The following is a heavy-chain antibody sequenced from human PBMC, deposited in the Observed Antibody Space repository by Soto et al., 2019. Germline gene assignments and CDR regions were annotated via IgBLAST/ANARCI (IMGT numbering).Heavy chain of an antibody. CDR2: IYYSGST. CDR3: AGHGFGWGYSSTDSGLDV. D-gene: IGHD6-13*01. V-gene: IGHV4-61*01. CDR1: GGSVSSGSYY. J-gene: IGHJ6*02. Sequence: SETLSLTCTVSGGSVSSGSYYWSWIRQPPGKGLEWIGYIYYSGSTNYNPSLKSRVTISVDTSKNQFSLKLSSVTAADTAVYYWAGHGFGWGYSSTDSGLDVWGQGTTVTVS.